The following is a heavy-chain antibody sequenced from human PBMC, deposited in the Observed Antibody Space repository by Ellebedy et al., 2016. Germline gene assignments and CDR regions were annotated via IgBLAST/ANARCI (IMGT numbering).Heavy chain of an antibody. D-gene: IGHD3-10*01. CDR3: TKYDYDSGRNRWFDP. CDR2: INYSGTT. CDR1: GGSISSGDYY. J-gene: IGHJ5*02. V-gene: IGHV4-30-4*01. Sequence: SETLSLTXTVSGGSISSGDYYWSWIRQPPGKGLEWIAYINYSGTTYYNPSLKSRVTISIVTSKNQFSLKLSSVTAADTAVYYCTKYDYDSGRNRWFDPWGQGTLVTVSS.